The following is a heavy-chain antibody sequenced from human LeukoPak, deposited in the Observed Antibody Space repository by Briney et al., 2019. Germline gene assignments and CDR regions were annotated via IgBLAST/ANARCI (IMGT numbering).Heavy chain of an antibody. CDR2: IIPIFGTA. D-gene: IGHD2-2*01. Sequence: SSEKVSYQASGGSFNSYAISWVQQAPGQGLEWMGGIIPIFGTANYAQEFQGRVTITTDESTSTAYMELSSLRSEDTAVYYCARSSEVPAAMSYPDDNWFDPWGQGTLVTVSS. CDR3: ARSSEVPAAMSYPDDNWFDP. CDR1: GGSFNSYA. J-gene: IGHJ5*02. V-gene: IGHV1-69*05.